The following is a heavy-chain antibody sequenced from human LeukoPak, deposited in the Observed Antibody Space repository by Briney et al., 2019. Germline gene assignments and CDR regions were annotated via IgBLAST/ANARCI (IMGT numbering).Heavy chain of an antibody. CDR2: IHPGRGDT. CDR3: ARDHNWGPDY. CDR1: GYTFTDHY. Sequence: GASVKVSCQALGYTFTDHYFHWLRQAPGQGIEWMGWIHPGRGDTNIAQKFQGRVSLTRDMSISTAYMELSRLTSDDTAGYYCARDHNWGPDYWAQGTLVSVSS. J-gene: IGHJ4*02. D-gene: IGHD7-27*01. V-gene: IGHV1-2*02.